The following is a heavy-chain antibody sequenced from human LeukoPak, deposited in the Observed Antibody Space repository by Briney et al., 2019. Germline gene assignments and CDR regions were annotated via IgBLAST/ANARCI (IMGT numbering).Heavy chain of an antibody. CDR3: ARLPYCSTTSCYYWFDP. CDR2: IYYSGST. V-gene: IGHV4-59*08. D-gene: IGHD2-2*01. J-gene: IGHJ5*02. Sequence: SETLSLTYTVSGDSIRSYYWGWLRQPPGKGLEWIGYIYYSGSTKYNPSLKSRVTISVDTSKNQFSLKLSSVTAADTAVYYCARLPYCSTTSCYYWFDPWGQGTLVTVSS. CDR1: GDSIRSYY.